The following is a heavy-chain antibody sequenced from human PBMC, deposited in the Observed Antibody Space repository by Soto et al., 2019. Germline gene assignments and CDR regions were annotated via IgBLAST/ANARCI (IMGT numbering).Heavy chain of an antibody. V-gene: IGHV3-30*02. CDR2: IRFDGSNI. CDR3: ATSNTTCPGCYS. Sequence: GGSLRLSCVAPGVIFSGYGMHWVRQAPGKGLEWVAIIRFDGSNIYYADSVKGRFTISRDNSLNLTSVTAADTAIYYCATSNTTCPGCYSWGQGTLVTVSS. D-gene: IGHD1-26*01. J-gene: IGHJ5*02. CDR1: GVIFSGYG.